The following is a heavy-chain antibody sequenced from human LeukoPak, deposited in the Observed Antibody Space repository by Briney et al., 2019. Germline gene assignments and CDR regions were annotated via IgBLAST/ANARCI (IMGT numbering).Heavy chain of an antibody. Sequence: SETLSLTCAVYGGSFSGYYWSWIRQPPGKGLEWIGEINHSGSTNYNPSLKSRVTISVDTSKNQFSLKLRSVTAADTAMFYCARLYGNFQNYYDYWGQGTLVAVSS. D-gene: IGHD1-7*01. V-gene: IGHV4-34*01. J-gene: IGHJ4*02. CDR1: GGSFSGYY. CDR2: INHSGST. CDR3: ARLYGNFQNYYDY.